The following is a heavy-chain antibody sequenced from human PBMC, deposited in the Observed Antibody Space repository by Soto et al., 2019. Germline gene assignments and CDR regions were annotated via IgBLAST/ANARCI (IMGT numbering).Heavy chain of an antibody. D-gene: IGHD2-15*01. J-gene: IGHJ2*01. V-gene: IGHV3-23*01. CDR3: VKDDRILGRRYFDL. Sequence: EEQLLESGEGLIQPGGSLRLACAASGFTFSSYAMTWVRQAPGKGLEWVSSISFSDGGTYYADSVKGRLTISRDNSKNTLFLKMNSLRVEDTAVYYCVKDDRILGRRYFDLWGRGTLVTVSS. CDR2: ISFSDGGT. CDR1: GFTFSSYA.